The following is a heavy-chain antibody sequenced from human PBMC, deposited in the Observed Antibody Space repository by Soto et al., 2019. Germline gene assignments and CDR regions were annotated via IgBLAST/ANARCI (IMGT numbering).Heavy chain of an antibody. Sequence: QVQLQESGPGLVKPSQTLSLTCTVSGGSISSGDYYWSWIRQPPGKGLEWIGYIYYSGSTYYNPSLKSRVTISVDTSKNQFSLKPSSVTAADTAVYYCARERITIFGVVKNWFDPWGQGTLVTVSA. J-gene: IGHJ5*02. V-gene: IGHV4-30-4*01. D-gene: IGHD3-3*01. CDR1: GGSISSGDYY. CDR3: ARERITIFGVVKNWFDP. CDR2: IYYSGST.